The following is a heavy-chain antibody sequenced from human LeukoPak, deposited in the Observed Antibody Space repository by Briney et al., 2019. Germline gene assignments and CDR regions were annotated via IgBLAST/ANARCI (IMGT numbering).Heavy chain of an antibody. J-gene: IGHJ4*02. Sequence: VKVSCKASGGTFSSYAISWVRQAPGQGLEWMGGIIPIFGTANYAQKFQGRVTMTEDTSTDTAYMELSSLRSEDTAVYYCATVGGGITIFGVVGGTYYFDYWGQGTLVTVSS. CDR1: GGTFSSYA. CDR3: ATVGGGITIFGVVGGTYYFDY. V-gene: IGHV1-69*13. CDR2: IIPIFGTA. D-gene: IGHD3-3*01.